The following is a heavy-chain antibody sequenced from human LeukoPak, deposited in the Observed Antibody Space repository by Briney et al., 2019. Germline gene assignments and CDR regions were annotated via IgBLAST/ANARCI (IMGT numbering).Heavy chain of an antibody. D-gene: IGHD3-3*01. CDR1: GFTFSSYA. CDR2: ISGSGGST. V-gene: IGHV3-23*01. CDR3: AKANVFGVLDYFDY. Sequence: GSLRLSCAASGFTFSSYAMSWVRQAPGKGLEWVSLISGSGGSTYYADSVKGRFTVSRDNSKNTLSLQMYSLRAEDTAIYYCAKANVFGVLDYFDYWGQGTLVTVSS. J-gene: IGHJ4*02.